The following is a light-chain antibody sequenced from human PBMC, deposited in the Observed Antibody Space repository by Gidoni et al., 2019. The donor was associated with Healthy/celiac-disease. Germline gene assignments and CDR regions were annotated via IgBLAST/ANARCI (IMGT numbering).Light chain of an antibody. CDR1: QSISSW. CDR3: QQYNST. CDR2: KAS. J-gene: IGKJ4*01. V-gene: IGKV1-5*03. Sequence: IQMTQSPSTLSASVGDIVTITCRASQSISSWLAWYQQKPGKAPKLLIYKASSLESGVPSRFSGSGSGTEFTLTISSLQPDDFATYYCQQYNSTFGGGTKVEIK.